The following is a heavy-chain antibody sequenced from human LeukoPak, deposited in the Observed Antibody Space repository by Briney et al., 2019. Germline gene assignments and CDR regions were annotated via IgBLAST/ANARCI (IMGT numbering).Heavy chain of an antibody. CDR1: GGTFSSYA. CDR2: IIPIFGTA. Sequence: SVKVSCKASGGTFSSYAISWVRQAPGQGLEWMGGIIPIFGTANYAQKFQGRVTITADESTSTAYMELSSLRSEDTAVYYCARGPTYDFWSGYHSSDYYYYYMDVWGKGTTVTVSS. V-gene: IGHV1-69*01. CDR3: ARGPTYDFWSGYHSSDYYYYYMDV. D-gene: IGHD3-3*01. J-gene: IGHJ6*03.